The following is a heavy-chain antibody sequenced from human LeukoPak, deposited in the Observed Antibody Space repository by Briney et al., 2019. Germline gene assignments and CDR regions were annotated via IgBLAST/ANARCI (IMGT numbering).Heavy chain of an antibody. Sequence: PGRSLRLSCAASGFTFSSYAMHWVRQAPGKGLEWVAVISYDGSNKYYADSVKGRFTISRDNSKNTLYLQMNSLRAEDTAVYYCARDTDYYDSSGYYLIDYWGQGTLVTVSS. CDR2: ISYDGSNK. CDR1: GFTFSSYA. D-gene: IGHD3-22*01. J-gene: IGHJ4*02. CDR3: ARDTDYYDSSGYYLIDY. V-gene: IGHV3-30-3*01.